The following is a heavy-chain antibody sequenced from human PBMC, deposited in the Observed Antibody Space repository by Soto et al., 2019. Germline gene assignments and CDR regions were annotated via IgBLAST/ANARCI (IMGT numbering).Heavy chain of an antibody. Sequence: SETLSLTCTISGSSISSYYWSWIRQPPGKGLEWIGYIYYSGSTNNNPTLKSRATLSVDTSKTQFSLKLRSVTAADTAVYYCARQGYSSCYDYWGQGTLVTVSS. CDR1: GSSISSYY. J-gene: IGHJ4*02. CDR3: ARQGYSSCYDY. D-gene: IGHD6-19*01. CDR2: IYYSGST. V-gene: IGHV4-59*08.